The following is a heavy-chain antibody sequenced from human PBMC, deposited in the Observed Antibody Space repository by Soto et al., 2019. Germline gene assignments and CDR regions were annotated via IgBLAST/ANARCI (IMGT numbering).Heavy chain of an antibody. D-gene: IGHD6-13*01. J-gene: IGHJ6*02. V-gene: IGHV3-30-3*01. Sequence: GGSLRLSCAASGFTFSSYAMHWVRQAPGKGLEWVAVISYDGSNKYYADSVKGRFTISRDNSKNTLYLQMNSLRAEDTAVYYCARGPYSSGWYIWYYGMDVWGQGTTVTVSS. CDR2: ISYDGSNK. CDR1: GFTFSSYA. CDR3: ARGPYSSGWYIWYYGMDV.